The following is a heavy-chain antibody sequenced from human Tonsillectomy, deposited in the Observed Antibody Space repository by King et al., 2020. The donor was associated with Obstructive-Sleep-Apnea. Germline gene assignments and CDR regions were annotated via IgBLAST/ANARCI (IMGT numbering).Heavy chain of an antibody. J-gene: IGHJ6*02. Sequence: VQLVESGGGLVKPGGSLRLSCAASGFTFSSYSMNWVRQAPGKGLEWVSSISSSNSYIYYADSVRGRFTISRDNAKNSLYLQMNSLRAEDTAVYYCAGEYDFWSGLDYYYYGMDVWGQGTTVTVSS. D-gene: IGHD3-3*01. V-gene: IGHV3-21*01. CDR3: AGEYDFWSGLDYYYYGMDV. CDR1: GFTFSSYS. CDR2: ISSSNSYI.